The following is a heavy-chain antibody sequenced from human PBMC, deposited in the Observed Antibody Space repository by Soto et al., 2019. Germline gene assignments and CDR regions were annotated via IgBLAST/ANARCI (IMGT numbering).Heavy chain of an antibody. CDR1: GLTFSSYE. CDR3: ARDGRIRRPDWYFDL. Sequence: GGSLRLSCAASGLTFSSYEMNWVRQAPGKGLEWVSYISCSGSTIYYADSVKGRVTISRDNAKNSLYLQMNSLRAEDTAVYYCARDGRIRRPDWYFDLWAVAPWSPSPQ. CDR2: ISCSGSTI. V-gene: IGHV3-48*03. D-gene: IGHD2-15*01. J-gene: IGHJ2*01.